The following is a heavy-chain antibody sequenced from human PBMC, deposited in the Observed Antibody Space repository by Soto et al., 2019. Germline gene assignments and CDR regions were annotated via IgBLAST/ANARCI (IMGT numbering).Heavy chain of an antibody. V-gene: IGHV4-31*03. D-gene: IGHD5-12*01. CDR3: ARESSGGGYNYLDY. CDR2: IYYSGNT. CDR1: SGSITTINYY. Sequence: SETLSLTCTVSSGSITTINYYWSWIRQHPGKGLEWIGYIYYSGNTYYNPSLKSRVAISVDTSKNQFSLRLSSVTAADTAVYYCARESSGGGYNYLDYWGQGILVTVSS. J-gene: IGHJ4*02.